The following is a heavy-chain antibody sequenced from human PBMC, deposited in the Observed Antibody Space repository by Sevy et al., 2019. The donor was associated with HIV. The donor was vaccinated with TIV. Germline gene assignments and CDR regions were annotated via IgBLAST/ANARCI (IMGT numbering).Heavy chain of an antibody. CDR2: FDPEDGET. CDR3: ATTKDYYESSGSPVDY. V-gene: IGHV1-24*01. J-gene: IGHJ4*02. CDR1: GHTFSNYA. D-gene: IGHD3-22*01. Sequence: ASVKVSCKASGHTFSNYAISWVRQAAGKGLEWMGSFDPEDGETAYAQKFQGRVTMTEDTSIDTAYMELSSLRSEDTAVYYCATTKDYYESSGSPVDYWGQGTLVTVSS.